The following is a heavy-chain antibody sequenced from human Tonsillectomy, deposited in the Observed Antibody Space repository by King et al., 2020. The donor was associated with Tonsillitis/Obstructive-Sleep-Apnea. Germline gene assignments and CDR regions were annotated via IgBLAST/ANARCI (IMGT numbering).Heavy chain of an antibody. CDR2: IYYSGST. Sequence: QLQESGPGLVKPSETLSLTCTVSGGSISSYYWSWIRQPPGKGLEWIGYIYYSGSTKYNPSLKSRVTISVDTSKNQFSLKLSPVTAADTAVYYWARAAQQLVVLNGFDPWGQGTLVTVSS. V-gene: IGHV4-59*01. CDR3: ARAAQQLVVLNGFDP. D-gene: IGHD6-6*01. J-gene: IGHJ5*02. CDR1: GGSISSYY.